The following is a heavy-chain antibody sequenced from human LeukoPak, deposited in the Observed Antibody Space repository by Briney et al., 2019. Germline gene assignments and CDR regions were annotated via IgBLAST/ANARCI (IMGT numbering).Heavy chain of an antibody. D-gene: IGHD4/OR15-4a*01. CDR2: I. Sequence: GGSLRLSCAASGFTVSSNYMSWVRLAPGKGLEWVSVISVKGRFTISRDNSKNTLYLQMNSLRAEDTAVYYCARLGDYGFQHWGQGTLVTVSS. CDR3: ARLGDYGFQH. V-gene: IGHV3-53*01. CDR1: GFTVSSNY. J-gene: IGHJ1*01.